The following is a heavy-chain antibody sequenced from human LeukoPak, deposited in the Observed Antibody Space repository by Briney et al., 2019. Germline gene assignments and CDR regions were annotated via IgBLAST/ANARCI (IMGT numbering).Heavy chain of an antibody. J-gene: IGHJ3*02. D-gene: IGHD3-10*01. V-gene: IGHV3-21*01. CDR3: AREGTGGFDM. Sequence: GGCLRLSCAASGFTFSSYSMNWVRQAPGKGLEWVSSISSSSSYIYYADSVKGRFTISRDNAKNSVYLQMTSLSVEDTAIYYCAREGTGGFDMWGQGTMVSVSP. CDR1: GFTFSSYS. CDR2: ISSSSSYI.